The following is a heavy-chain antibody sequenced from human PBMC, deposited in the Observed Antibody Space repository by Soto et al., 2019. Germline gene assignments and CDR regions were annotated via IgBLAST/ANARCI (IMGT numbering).Heavy chain of an antibody. CDR3: ARKGGGTNPYYYPYRAV. J-gene: IGHJ6*03. Sequence: GASVKVSCKASGYAFASYAMHWVRQAPGQRLERMGWINAGNGNTKYSQKFQGRVTITRDTSASTAYMELSSLRSEDTAVYYCARKGGGTNPYYYPYRAVGGKGTTVPV. CDR2: INAGNGNT. V-gene: IGHV1-3*01. D-gene: IGHD1-26*01. CDR1: GYAFASYA.